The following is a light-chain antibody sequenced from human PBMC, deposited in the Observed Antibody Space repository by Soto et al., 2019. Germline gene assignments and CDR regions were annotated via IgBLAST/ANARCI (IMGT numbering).Light chain of an antibody. CDR1: QSVSAR. CDR2: DVF. J-gene: IGKJ1*01. Sequence: SVLPQSPATLSLSPGESATLSCRASQSVSARLAWYKHKPGQPPRLLISDVFNRASGVAERFSGGGSGTDFTLTISRLEPEDFAVYYCQQCGSSPWPFGQGTKVDTK. V-gene: IGKV3-20*01. CDR3: QQCGSSPWP.